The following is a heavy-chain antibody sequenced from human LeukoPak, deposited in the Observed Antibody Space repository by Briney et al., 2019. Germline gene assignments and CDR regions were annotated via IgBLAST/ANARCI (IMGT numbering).Heavy chain of an antibody. CDR3: ARDRLLRYFDWLFLLDY. J-gene: IGHJ4*02. CDR1: GGSISSYY. Sequence: SENLSLTCTVSGGSISSYYWSWIRQPPGKGLEWIGTVYHSGSTYYNPSLKSRVTISVDTSKNQFSLKLSSVTAADTAVYYCARDRLLRYFDWLFLLDYWGQGTPVTVSS. D-gene: IGHD3-9*01. V-gene: IGHV4-59*12. CDR2: VYHSGST.